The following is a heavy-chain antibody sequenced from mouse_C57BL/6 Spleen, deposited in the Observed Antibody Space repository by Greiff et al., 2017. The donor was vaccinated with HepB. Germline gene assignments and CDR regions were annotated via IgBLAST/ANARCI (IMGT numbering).Heavy chain of an antibody. CDR2: INPNNGGT. CDR1: GYTFTDYY. D-gene: IGHD2-5*01. J-gene: IGHJ4*01. CDR3: ARGDSNYDYAMDY. V-gene: IGHV1-26*01. Sequence: EVQLQQSGPELVKPGASVKISCKASGYTFTDYYMNWVKQSHGKSLEWIGDINPNNGGTSYNQKFKGKATLTVDKSSSTAYMELRSLTSEDSAVYYGARGDSNYDYAMDYWGQGTSVTVSS.